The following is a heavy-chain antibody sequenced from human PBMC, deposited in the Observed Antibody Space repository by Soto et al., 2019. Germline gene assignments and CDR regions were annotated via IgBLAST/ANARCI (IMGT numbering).Heavy chain of an antibody. CDR1: GGSFSGYY. CDR3: ARGAGSGANFDY. V-gene: IGHV4-34*01. Sequence: PSETLSLTXAVYGGSFSGYYWSWIRQPPGKGLEWIGEINHSGSTNYNPSLKSRVTISVDTSKNQFSLKLSSVTAADTAVYYCARGAGSGANFDYWGQGTLVTVSS. D-gene: IGHD1-26*01. CDR2: INHSGST. J-gene: IGHJ4*02.